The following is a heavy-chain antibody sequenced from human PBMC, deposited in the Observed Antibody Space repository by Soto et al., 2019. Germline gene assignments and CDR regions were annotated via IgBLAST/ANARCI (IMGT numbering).Heavy chain of an antibody. J-gene: IGHJ4*02. CDR3: ARGRRRYCSSTSCYKKGDYFDY. V-gene: IGHV4-34*01. CDR2: INHSGST. Sequence: PAETLYVTCAVCVGSFSVYYWSWIRQPPGKGLELIGEINHSGSTNYNPSLKSRVTISVDTSKNQFSLKLSSVTAADTAVYYCARGRRRYCSSTSCYKKGDYFDYWGQGTMVTVSS. D-gene: IGHD2-2*02. CDR1: VGSFSVYY.